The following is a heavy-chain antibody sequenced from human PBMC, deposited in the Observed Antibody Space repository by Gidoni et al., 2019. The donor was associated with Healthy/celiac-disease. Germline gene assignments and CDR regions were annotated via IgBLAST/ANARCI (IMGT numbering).Heavy chain of an antibody. D-gene: IGHD6-6*01. J-gene: IGHJ6*02. Sequence: EVQLVESGGGLVKPGASLRLSCAASGFTFSSYSMHWVRQAPGKGLEWVSSISSSSSYIYYADSVKGRFTISRDNAKNSLYLQMNSLGAEDTAVYYCARGDSLLIAARPEYYYGMDVWGQGTTVTVSS. V-gene: IGHV3-21*01. CDR1: GFTFSSYS. CDR2: ISSSSSYI. CDR3: ARGDSLLIAARPEYYYGMDV.